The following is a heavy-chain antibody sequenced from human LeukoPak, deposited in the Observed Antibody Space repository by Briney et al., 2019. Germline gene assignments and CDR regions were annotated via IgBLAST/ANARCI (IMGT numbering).Heavy chain of an antibody. D-gene: IGHD1-26*01. CDR1: GFTFSSYT. CDR2: ISSSSSYI. Sequence: GGSLRLSCAASGFTFSSYTMNWVRQAPGKGLEGVSSISSSSSYIYYADSVKGRFTISRDNAKNSLYVQMNSLRAEDTAVYYCARDHSGSYLDAFDIWGQGTMVTVSS. V-gene: IGHV3-21*01. CDR3: ARDHSGSYLDAFDI. J-gene: IGHJ3*02.